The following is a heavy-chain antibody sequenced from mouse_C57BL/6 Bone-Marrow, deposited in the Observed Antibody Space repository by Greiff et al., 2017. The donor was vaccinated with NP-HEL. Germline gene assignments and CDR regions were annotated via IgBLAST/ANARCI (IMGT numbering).Heavy chain of an antibody. Sequence: EVQLQQSGPVLVKPGASVKMSCKASGYTFTDYYMNWVKQSHGKSLEWIGVINPYNGGTSYNQKFKGKATLTVDKSSSTVYMELNSLTSEDSAVYYCARYWAWFAYWGQGTLVTVSA. J-gene: IGHJ3*01. V-gene: IGHV1-19*01. CDR3: ARYWAWFAY. CDR2: INPYNGGT. CDR1: GYTFTDYY.